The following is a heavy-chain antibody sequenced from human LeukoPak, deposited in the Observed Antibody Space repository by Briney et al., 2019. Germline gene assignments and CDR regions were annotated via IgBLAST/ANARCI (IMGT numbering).Heavy chain of an antibody. CDR1: GGSFSGYY. Sequence: PSETLSLTCAVYGGSFSGYYWSWIRQPPGKGLEWIGEINHSGSTNYNPSLKSRVTISVDTSKNQFSLKLSSVTAADTAVYYCARGARQSPYDFWSGSANWFDPWGQGTLVTVSS. CDR2: INHSGST. J-gene: IGHJ5*02. CDR3: ARGARQSPYDFWSGSANWFDP. V-gene: IGHV4-34*01. D-gene: IGHD3-3*01.